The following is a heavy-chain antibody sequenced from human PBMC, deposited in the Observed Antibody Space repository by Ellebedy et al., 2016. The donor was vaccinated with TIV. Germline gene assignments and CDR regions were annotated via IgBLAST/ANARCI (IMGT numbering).Heavy chain of an antibody. D-gene: IGHD3-16*01. CDR1: GDSMSSYY. Sequence: MPSETLSLTCSVSGDSMSSYYWSWIRQPPGKGLEWIGFISYSGGPSYNPSLKSRVTISVDTSKNQLSLKLTSVTATDTAVYYCARRGGDNWFDPWGQGTLVTVSS. J-gene: IGHJ5*02. CDR3: ARRGGDNWFDP. V-gene: IGHV4-59*08. CDR2: ISYSGGP.